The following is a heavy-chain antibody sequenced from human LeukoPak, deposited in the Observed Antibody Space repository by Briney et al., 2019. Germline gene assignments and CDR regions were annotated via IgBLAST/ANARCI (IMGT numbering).Heavy chain of an antibody. V-gene: IGHV3-15*01. Sequence: PGGSLRLCCAASGFNLSNAWMSWVSEAQGKGMEWGVSIKSRTEGGTREYAAPVKGRFTIARDDSKNTLYLQMNSLKTEDTAVYYCTTVRQYEYYYYYYYMDVWGKGTTVTVSS. CDR2: IKSRTEGGTR. CDR1: GFNLSNAW. CDR3: TTVRQYEYYYYYYYMDV. D-gene: IGHD4-11*01. J-gene: IGHJ6*03.